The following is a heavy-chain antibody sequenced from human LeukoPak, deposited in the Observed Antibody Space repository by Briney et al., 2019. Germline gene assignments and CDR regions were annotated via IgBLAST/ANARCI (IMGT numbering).Heavy chain of an antibody. Sequence: GGSLRLSCAASGFTLSSYSMNWVRQAPGKGLEWVSYISTSSSTIYYADSVKGRFTISRDKAKNSLCLQMNSLRAEDTAVYYCARVQVEEIWTSYYYYYMDVWGKGTTVTVSS. V-gene: IGHV3-48*01. CDR2: ISTSSSTI. J-gene: IGHJ6*03. CDR3: ARVQVEEIWTSYYYYYMDV. CDR1: GFTLSSYS. D-gene: IGHD2-15*01.